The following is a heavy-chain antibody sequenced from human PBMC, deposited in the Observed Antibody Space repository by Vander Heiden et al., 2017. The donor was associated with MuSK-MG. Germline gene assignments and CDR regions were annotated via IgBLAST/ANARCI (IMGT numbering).Heavy chain of an antibody. CDR2: IYYSGST. J-gene: IGHJ3*02. V-gene: IGHV4-39*01. CDR3: ARQWELIAFDI. Sequence: QLQLQESCPGLVKPSETLSLTCIVSGGSISRSSHYWGWIRQPPGKGLEWIGSIYYSGSTYNNPSLESGVTISVDTSKNQFSLKLTSVTAADTAVYYCARQWELIAFDIWGQGTMVTVSS. D-gene: IGHD1-26*01. CDR1: GGSISRSSHY.